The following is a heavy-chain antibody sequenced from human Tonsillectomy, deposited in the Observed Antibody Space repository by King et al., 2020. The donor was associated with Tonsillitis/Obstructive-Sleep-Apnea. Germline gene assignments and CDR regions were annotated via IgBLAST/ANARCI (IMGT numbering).Heavy chain of an antibody. D-gene: IGHD5-24*01. CDR3: GRWLQPVNAFDI. V-gene: IGHV3-11*06. J-gene: IGHJ3*02. CDR1: GFTFSDYY. Sequence: VQLVESGGGLVKPGGSLRLSCAASGFTFSDYYMSWIRQAPGKGLEWVSYISRSSTYTNYADSVKGRFTISRDNAKNLLYLQMNSLRAEDTAVYYCGRWLQPVNAFDIWGQGTMVTVSS. CDR2: ISRSSTYT.